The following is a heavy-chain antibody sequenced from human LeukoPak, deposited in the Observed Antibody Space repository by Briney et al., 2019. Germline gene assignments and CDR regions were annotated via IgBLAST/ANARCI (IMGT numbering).Heavy chain of an antibody. J-gene: IGHJ3*02. CDR2: INHKGST. V-gene: IGHV4-39*07. D-gene: IGHD3-16*01. CDR1: GGSVSSGISY. Sequence: PSETLSLTCSVSGGSVSSGISYWSWIRQSPGKGPEWIGEINHKGSTNYNPSLKSRVTISVDTSKNQFSLRLSSVTAAETAVYYCAREISWARGAFDMWGQGTKVTVSS. CDR3: AREISWARGAFDM.